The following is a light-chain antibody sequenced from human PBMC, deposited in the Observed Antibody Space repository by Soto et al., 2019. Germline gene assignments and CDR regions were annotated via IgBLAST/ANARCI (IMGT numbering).Light chain of an antibody. Sequence: DIQMTQSPSTLPASVGDRVTISCRASQTVERWLAWYQQKPGKAPKLLISDVSTLERGVPSRFSGSGSATEFTLSFSGLQSDDLETYYCQQYRDRVWTFGQGNKV. CDR3: QQYRDRVWT. CDR1: QTVERW. V-gene: IGKV1-5*01. J-gene: IGKJ1*01. CDR2: DVS.